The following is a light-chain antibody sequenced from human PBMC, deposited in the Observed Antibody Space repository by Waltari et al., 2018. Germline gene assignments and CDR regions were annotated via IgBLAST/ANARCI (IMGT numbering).Light chain of an antibody. CDR1: QSISRW. CDR3: QXYNXFSALXT. CDR2: KAS. V-gene: IGKV1-5*03. Sequence: DXXMXQSPSTVXASVGDRXXITCRASQSISRWLAWYQQKPGKAPKLLIHKASSLQSGVPSRFSGSGSGTEFTLNITSLQPDDFATXXCQXYNXFSALXTFX. J-gene: IGKJ3*01.